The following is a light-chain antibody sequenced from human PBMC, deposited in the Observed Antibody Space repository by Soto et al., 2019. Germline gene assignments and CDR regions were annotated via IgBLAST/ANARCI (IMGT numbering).Light chain of an antibody. Sequence: EIVMKQSQVTMSVSKGERATXSCRXIQSVSSSYLAWYQQKPFQAPMLLIYDASNMATGIPASFSCSRSGTDFNLTISSIAPEDFAVYYCQQRSNWRPFAFGQGRRLGIK. CDR2: DAS. V-gene: IGKV3D-20*02. CDR1: QSVSSSY. J-gene: IGKJ5*01. CDR3: QQRSNWRPFA.